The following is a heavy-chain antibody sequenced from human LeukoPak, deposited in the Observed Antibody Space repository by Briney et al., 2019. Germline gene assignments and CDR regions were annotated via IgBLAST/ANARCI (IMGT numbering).Heavy chain of an antibody. V-gene: IGHV3-7*03. J-gene: IGHJ4*02. Sequence: GGSLRLSCAASGFIFKNIWMTWVRPAQGRGLEWVANTNEAGNENNYMGSVKGRFTISRDNATNSLYLQMNSLTAEDTAIYYCAKHQPAQRVVDYWGQGTLVTVSS. CDR2: TNEAGNEN. CDR1: GFIFKNIW. CDR3: AKHQPAQRVVDY. D-gene: IGHD2-15*01.